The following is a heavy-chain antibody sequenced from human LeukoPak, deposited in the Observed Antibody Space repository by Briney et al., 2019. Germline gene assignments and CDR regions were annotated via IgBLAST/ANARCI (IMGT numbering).Heavy chain of an antibody. CDR3: ARVRTIFGVVIPEFDY. Sequence: GGSLRLSCAASGFTFSSYGMHWVRQAPGKGLEWVAFIRYDGSNKYYADSVKGRFTISRDNAKNSLYLQMNSLRAEDTAVYYCARVRTIFGVVIPEFDYWGQGTLVTVSS. CDR1: GFTFSSYG. D-gene: IGHD3-3*01. V-gene: IGHV3-30*02. CDR2: IRYDGSNK. J-gene: IGHJ4*02.